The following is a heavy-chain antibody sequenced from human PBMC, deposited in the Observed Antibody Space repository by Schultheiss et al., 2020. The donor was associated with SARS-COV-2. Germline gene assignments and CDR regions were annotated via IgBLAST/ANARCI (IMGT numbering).Heavy chain of an antibody. CDR3: ARMPTYYYDSSGYYPAYFDY. D-gene: IGHD3-22*01. CDR1: GFSLSTSGMC. Sequence: SGPTLVKPTQTLTLTCTFSGFSLSTSGMCVSWIRQPPGKALEWLALIDWDDDKYYSTSLKTRLTISKDTSKNQVVLTMTNMDPVDTATYYCARMPTYYYDSSGYYPAYFDYWGQGTLVTVSS. V-gene: IGHV2-70*01. J-gene: IGHJ4*02. CDR2: IDWDDDK.